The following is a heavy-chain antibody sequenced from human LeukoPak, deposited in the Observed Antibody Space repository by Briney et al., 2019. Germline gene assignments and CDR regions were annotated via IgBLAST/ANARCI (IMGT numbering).Heavy chain of an antibody. V-gene: IGHV3-30*14. CDR1: GFTFSSYA. J-gene: IGHJ6*02. Sequence: GRSLRLSCAASGFTFSSYAMHWVRQAPGKGLEWVAVISYDGSNKYYADSVKGRFTISRDNSKNTLYLQMNSLRAEDTAVYYCARSNHTYYDFWSGWPLYYYYGMDVWGQGTTVTVSS. CDR2: ISYDGSNK. D-gene: IGHD3-3*01. CDR3: ARSNHTYYDFWSGWPLYYYYGMDV.